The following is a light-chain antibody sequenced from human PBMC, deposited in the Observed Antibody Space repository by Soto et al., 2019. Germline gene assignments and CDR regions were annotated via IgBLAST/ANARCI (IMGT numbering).Light chain of an antibody. CDR1: SSDVGGYNY. CDR3: SSYTSSSTLVV. V-gene: IGLV2-14*01. Sequence: CVLTKPASGTGFPGRWITISSTRTSSDVGGYNYVSWYQQHPGKAPKLMIYDVSNRPSGVSNRFSGSKSGNTASLTISGLQAEDEADYYCSSYTSSSTLVVFGGGTKVTVL. J-gene: IGLJ2*01. CDR2: DVS.